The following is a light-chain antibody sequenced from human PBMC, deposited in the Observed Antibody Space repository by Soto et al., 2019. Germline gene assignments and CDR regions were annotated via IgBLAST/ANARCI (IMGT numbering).Light chain of an antibody. J-gene: IGLJ2*01. CDR2: DVS. CDR1: SSDVGGYNY. V-gene: IGLV2-14*01. Sequence: QSALTQPASVSGSPGQSITISCTGTSSDVGGYNYVSWYQQHPGKAPKLMIYDVSNRPSGVSNRFSGSKSGNTASLTISGLQAEDEADYYCSSYTSSGLLFGGGTKLTVL. CDR3: SSYTSSGLL.